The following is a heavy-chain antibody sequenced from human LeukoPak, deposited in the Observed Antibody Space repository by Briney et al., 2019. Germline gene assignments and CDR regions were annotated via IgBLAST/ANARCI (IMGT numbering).Heavy chain of an antibody. CDR2: INHSGST. J-gene: IGHJ4*02. Sequence: SETLSLTCAVYGGSFSGYYWSWIRQPPGKGLEWIGEINHSGSTNYNPSLKSRVTISVDTSKNQFSLKLSSVTAADTAVYYCARQRPYYCSGGSCYPYYFDYWGQGTLVTVSS. CDR1: GGSFSGYY. V-gene: IGHV4-34*01. CDR3: ARQRPYYCSGGSCYPYYFDY. D-gene: IGHD2-15*01.